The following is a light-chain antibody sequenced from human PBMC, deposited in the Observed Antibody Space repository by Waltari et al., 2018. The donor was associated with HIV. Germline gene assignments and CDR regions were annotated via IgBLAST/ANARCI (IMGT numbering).Light chain of an antibody. J-gene: IGLJ3*02. CDR2: EVS. CDR1: SSDVGSYNL. CDR3: CSYAGSSNWV. Sequence: QSALTQPASVSGSPGQSITISCTGTSSDVGSYNLVSWYQQHPGKAPKLMIYEVSKRPSGVSNRFSGSKSGITASLTISGLQAEDEADYYCCSYAGSSNWVFGGGTKLTVL. V-gene: IGLV2-23*02.